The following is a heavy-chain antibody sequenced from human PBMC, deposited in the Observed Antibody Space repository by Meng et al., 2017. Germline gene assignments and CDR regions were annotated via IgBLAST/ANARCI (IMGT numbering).Heavy chain of an antibody. V-gene: IGHV4-34*01. CDR2: VSDGGYS. D-gene: IGHD3-22*01. CDR1: GGSFSGHY. Sequence: QVQLQQWGAGLLKPSETLSLTCTVYGGSFSGHYWSWIRQAPGEGLEWIGEVSDGGYSKYNPALKSRVTVSGDTSKNEVSLKLISVTAADTAVYYCARNRYDRSTHVFDPWGQGTLVTVSS. J-gene: IGHJ5*02. CDR3: ARNRYDRSTHVFDP.